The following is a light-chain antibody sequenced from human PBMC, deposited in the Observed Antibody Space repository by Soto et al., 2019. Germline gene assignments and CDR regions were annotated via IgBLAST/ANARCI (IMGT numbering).Light chain of an antibody. Sequence: SYELTQPLSMSVALGQTARITCGGNNIGSKNVHWYQQKPGQAPVLVIYRDDKRPSGIPERVSGSNLGNTATLTISRAQAGDEADYYCQVWDSSTTVVFGGGTKVTVL. V-gene: IGLV3-9*01. CDR3: QVWDSSTTVV. CDR2: RDD. CDR1: NIGSKN. J-gene: IGLJ2*01.